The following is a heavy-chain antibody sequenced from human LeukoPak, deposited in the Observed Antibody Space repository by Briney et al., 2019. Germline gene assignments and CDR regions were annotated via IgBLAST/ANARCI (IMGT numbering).Heavy chain of an antibody. J-gene: IGHJ3*02. V-gene: IGHV3-21*01. Sequence: PGGSLRLSCAASGFTFSTYNMNRVRQAPGKGLEWVSSITSSSSYTFYADSVKGRFTISRDSAKNSLYLQMNSLRAEDTAVYYCARDPEDYYDSSDYYDGFDIWGQGTMVTVSS. CDR3: ARDPEDYYDSSDYYDGFDI. CDR1: GFTFSTYN. CDR2: ITSSSSYT. D-gene: IGHD3-22*01.